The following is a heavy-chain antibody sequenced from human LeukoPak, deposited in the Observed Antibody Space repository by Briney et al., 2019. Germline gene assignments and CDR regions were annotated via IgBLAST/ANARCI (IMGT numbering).Heavy chain of an antibody. CDR2: IYSGGST. Sequence: GGSLRLSCAASGFTVSSNYMSWVRQAPGKGLEWVSVIYSGGSTYYADSVEGRFTISRDNAKNSLYLQMNSLRAEDTAVYYCARDLTLGYCSSTSCLSPYYYYGMDVWGQGTTVTVSS. CDR1: GFTVSSNY. CDR3: ARDLTLGYCSSTSCLSPYYYYGMDV. J-gene: IGHJ6*02. D-gene: IGHD2-2*01. V-gene: IGHV3-66*01.